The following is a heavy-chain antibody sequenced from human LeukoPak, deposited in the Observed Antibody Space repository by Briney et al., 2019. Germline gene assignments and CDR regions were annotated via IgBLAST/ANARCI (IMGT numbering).Heavy chain of an antibody. CDR3: ARHHLDWSASY. CDR1: GFTFSSYA. V-gene: IGHV4-39*01. D-gene: IGHD3-9*01. J-gene: IGHJ4*02. CDR2: IYYSGST. Sequence: GSLRLSCAASGFTFSSYAMGWIRQPPGKGLEWIGSIYYSGSTYYNPSLKSRVTISVDTSKNQFSLKLSSVTAADTAVYYCARHHLDWSASYWGQGTLVTVSS.